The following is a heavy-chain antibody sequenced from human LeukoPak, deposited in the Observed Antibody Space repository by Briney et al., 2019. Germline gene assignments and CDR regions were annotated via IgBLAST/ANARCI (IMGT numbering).Heavy chain of an antibody. CDR2: IYYRGST. D-gene: IGHD3-10*01. V-gene: IGHV4-39*01. J-gene: IGHJ4*02. CDR1: GGSISSSSYY. Sequence: SETLSLTCTVSGGSISSSSYYWGWIRQPPGKGLEWIGSIYYRGSTFYNPSLKSRVTISVDTSKNQFSLKLSSVTAADTAVYYCARRRVLGLWFGERPSRRKGRLDYWGQGTLVTVSS. CDR3: ARRRVLGLWFGERPSRRKGRLDY.